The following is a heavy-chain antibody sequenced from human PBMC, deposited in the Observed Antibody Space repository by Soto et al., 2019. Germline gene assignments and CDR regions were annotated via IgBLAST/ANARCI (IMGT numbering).Heavy chain of an antibody. CDR2: IYYSGST. V-gene: IGHV4-39*01. Sequence: PSETLSLTCTVSGGSISSSSYYWGWIRQPPGKGLEWIGSIYYSGSTYYNPSLKSRVTISVGTSKNQFSLKLSSVTAADTAVYYCARHRCSSTSCYVEWRYYFDYWGQGTLVTVSS. D-gene: IGHD2-2*01. J-gene: IGHJ4*02. CDR3: ARHRCSSTSCYVEWRYYFDY. CDR1: GGSISSSSYY.